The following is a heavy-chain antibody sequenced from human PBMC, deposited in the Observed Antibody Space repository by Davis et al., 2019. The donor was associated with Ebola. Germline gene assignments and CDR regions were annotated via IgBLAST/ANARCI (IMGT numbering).Heavy chain of an antibody. CDR1: GFTFTNST. V-gene: IGHV3-48*04. D-gene: IGHD4-17*01. Sequence: GESLKISCSSSGFTFTNSTITWVRQAPGKVLEWVSYISSSGSTIYYADSVKGRFTISRDNAKNSLYLQMNSLRAEDTAVYYCARERYGDPFDYWGQGTLVTVSS. CDR2: ISSSGSTI. CDR3: ARERYGDPFDY. J-gene: IGHJ4*02.